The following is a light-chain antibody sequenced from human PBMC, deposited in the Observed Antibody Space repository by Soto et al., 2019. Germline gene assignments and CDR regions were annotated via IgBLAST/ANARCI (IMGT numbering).Light chain of an antibody. CDR1: QDISNY. J-gene: IGKJ4*01. CDR2: DAS. CDR3: QQYDNLPLT. Sequence: DIQMTQSPSSLSASLLDRVASTCQSSQDISNYLNWYQQKPGKAPKLLIYDASNLETGVPSRFSGSGSGTDFTFTISSLQPEDIATYYCQQYDNLPLTFGGGTKVDIK. V-gene: IGKV1-33*01.